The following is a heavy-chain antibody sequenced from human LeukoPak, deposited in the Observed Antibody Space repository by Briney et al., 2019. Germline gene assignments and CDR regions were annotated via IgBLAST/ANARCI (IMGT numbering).Heavy chain of an antibody. D-gene: IGHD3-9*01. J-gene: IGHJ6*02. Sequence: ASVTVSCKASGYTFTSYGISWVRQAPGQGLEWMGWISAYNGNTNYARKLQGRVTMTTDTSTSTAYMELRSLRSDDTAVYYCARGRYDILTQRLYYYYYGMDVWGQGTTVTVSS. CDR3: ARGRYDILTQRLYYYYYGMDV. CDR2: ISAYNGNT. V-gene: IGHV1-18*01. CDR1: GYTFTSYG.